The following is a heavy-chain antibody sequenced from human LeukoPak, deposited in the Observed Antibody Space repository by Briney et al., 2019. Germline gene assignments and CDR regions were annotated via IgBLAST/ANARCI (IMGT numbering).Heavy chain of an antibody. CDR2: IIPILGIA. CDR1: GGTFSSYA. V-gene: IGHV1-69*04. D-gene: IGHD2-2*01. J-gene: IGHJ6*02. Sequence: ASVKVSCTASGGTFSSYAISWVRQAPGQGLEWMGRIIPILGIANYAQKFQGRVTITADKSTSTAYMELRSLRSDDTAVYYCARLGLGYCSSTSCPEWYYGMDVWGQGTTVTVSS. CDR3: ARLGLGYCSSTSCPEWYYGMDV.